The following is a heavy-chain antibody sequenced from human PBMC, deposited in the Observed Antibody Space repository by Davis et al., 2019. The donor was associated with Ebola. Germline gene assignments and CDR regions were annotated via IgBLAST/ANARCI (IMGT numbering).Heavy chain of an antibody. D-gene: IGHD2-2*01. CDR3: ARDFYVPAAAGMDV. Sequence: GESLKISCAASGFTFSSYSMSWIRQAPGKGLEWFSYISSSSSYTNYADSVKGRFTISRDNAKNSLYLQMNSLRAEDTAVYYCARDFYVPAAAGMDVWGQGTTVTVSS. CDR2: ISSSSSYT. J-gene: IGHJ6*02. CDR1: GFTFSSYS. V-gene: IGHV3-21*05.